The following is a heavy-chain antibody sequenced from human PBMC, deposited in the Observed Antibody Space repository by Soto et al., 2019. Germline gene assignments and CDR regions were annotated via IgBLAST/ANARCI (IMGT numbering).Heavy chain of an antibody. V-gene: IGHV4-39*01. D-gene: IGHD3-16*01. CDR2: IYYSGST. CDR1: GGSISSSSYY. J-gene: IGHJ4*02. Sequence: SETLSLTCAVSGGSISSSSYYWGWIRQPPGKGLEWIGSIYYSGSTYYNPSLKSRVTISVDTSKNQFSLKLSSVTAADTAVYYCAKVTRYLGGFDFWGQGTLVTVSS. CDR3: AKVTRYLGGFDF.